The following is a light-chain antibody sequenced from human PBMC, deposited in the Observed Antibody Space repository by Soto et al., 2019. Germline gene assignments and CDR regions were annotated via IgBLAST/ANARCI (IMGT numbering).Light chain of an antibody. V-gene: IGKV1-5*01. CDR1: QSITTW. CDR2: DVS. Sequence: DIQMTQSPSTVSAYVGYSVTITCRASQSITTWLAWYQQRPGKAPKLLIYDVSSLQSGVPSRFSGSGSGTEVTLTISSLQPDDFATYSCQHYKMYSPWTFGQGTNVEIK. CDR3: QHYKMYSPWT. J-gene: IGKJ1*01.